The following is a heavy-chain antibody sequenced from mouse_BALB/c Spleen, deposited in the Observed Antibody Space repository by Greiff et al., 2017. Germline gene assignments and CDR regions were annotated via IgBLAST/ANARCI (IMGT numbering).Heavy chain of an antibody. CDR3: ARSGFAYLDY. CDR1: GYTFTSYT. V-gene: IGHV1-4*01. CDR2: INPSSGYT. J-gene: IGHJ4*01. Sequence: VKLQQSGAELARPGASVKMSCKASGYTFTSYTMHWVKQRPGQGLEWIGYINPSSGYTNYNQKFKDKATLTVDKSSSTAYMQLSSPTSEDSAVYYCARSGFAYLDYWGQGTSVTVSS. D-gene: IGHD2-10*01.